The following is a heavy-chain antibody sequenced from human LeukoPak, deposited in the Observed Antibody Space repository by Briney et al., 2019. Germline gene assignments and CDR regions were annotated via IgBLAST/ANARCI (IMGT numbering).Heavy chain of an antibody. Sequence: SVKVSCKASGDTFSGYAFSWVRQAPGQGLEWMGGIIPIFGTANYAQKFQGRVTITADESTSTSYMELSSLRSEDTAVYYCARDGDSSGYYNPFDYWGQGTLVTVSS. D-gene: IGHD3-22*01. CDR1: GDTFSGYA. CDR2: IIPIFGTA. V-gene: IGHV1-69*01. CDR3: ARDGDSSGYYNPFDY. J-gene: IGHJ4*02.